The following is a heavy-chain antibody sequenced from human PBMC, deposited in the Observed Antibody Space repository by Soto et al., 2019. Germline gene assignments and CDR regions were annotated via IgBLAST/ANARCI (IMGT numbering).Heavy chain of an antibody. J-gene: IGHJ1*01. CDR3: ARDKSGYYFDYFQH. D-gene: IGHD3-22*01. Sequence: SVKVSCKASGGTFSSYAISWVRQAPGQGLEWMGGIIPIFGTANYAQKFQGRVTITADKSTSTAYMELSSLRSEDTAVYYCARDKSGYYFDYFQHWGQGTLVNVFS. V-gene: IGHV1-69*06. CDR1: GGTFSSYA. CDR2: IIPIFGTA.